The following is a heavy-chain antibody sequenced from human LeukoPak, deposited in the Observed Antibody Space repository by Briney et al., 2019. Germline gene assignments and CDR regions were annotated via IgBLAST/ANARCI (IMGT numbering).Heavy chain of an antibody. CDR3: ARRYYYDSSGYYLANDAFDI. J-gene: IGHJ3*02. D-gene: IGHD3-22*01. CDR2: IYPGDSET. CDR1: GYSLTSHL. Sequence: GESLKISCKGSGYSLTSHLIGGVRQMPGKGLEWMGIIYPGDSETRYSPSFQGQVTISADTSISIACLQWSSLKASDTAMYYCARRYYYDSSGYYLANDAFDIWGQGTMVTVSS. V-gene: IGHV5-51*01.